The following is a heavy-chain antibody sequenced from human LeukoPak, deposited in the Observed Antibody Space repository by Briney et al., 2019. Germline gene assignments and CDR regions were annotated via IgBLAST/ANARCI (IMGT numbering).Heavy chain of an antibody. CDR3: AGSPIVPIPLPDY. CDR1: GGSISSYY. Sequence: PSETLSLTCTVSGGSISSYYWSWIRRPAGKGLEWIGRIYTSGSTNYNPSLKSRVTMSVDTSKNQFSLKLSSVTAADTAVYYCAGSPIVPIPLPDYWGQGTLVTVSS. CDR2: IYTSGST. V-gene: IGHV4-4*07. J-gene: IGHJ4*02. D-gene: IGHD1-26*01.